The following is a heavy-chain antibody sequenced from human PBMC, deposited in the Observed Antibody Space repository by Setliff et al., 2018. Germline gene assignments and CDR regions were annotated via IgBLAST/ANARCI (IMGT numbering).Heavy chain of an antibody. J-gene: IGHJ4*02. V-gene: IGHV4-38-2*01. CDR3: ATLTGDRGVDY. Sequence: GSLRLSCAASGFTFSSYRMSWIRQPPGKGLEWIASIYYRGSTSYNSSLKSRVSISVDTSKNQFSLNLNSVTAADTAVYYCATLTGDRGVDYWGQGRLVTVSS. D-gene: IGHD7-27*01. CDR1: GFTFSSYR. CDR2: IYYRGST.